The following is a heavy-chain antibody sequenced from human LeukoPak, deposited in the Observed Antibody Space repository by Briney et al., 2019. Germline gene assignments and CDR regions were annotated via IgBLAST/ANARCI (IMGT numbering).Heavy chain of an antibody. Sequence: PSETLSLTCTVSGGSISSYYWSWIRQPPGKGLEWIGYIYHRGSTNYNPSLKSRVTISVDTSKNQFSLKLSSVTAADTAVYYCAKRPSIIVGVSNWFDPWGQGTLVTVSS. CDR1: GGSISSYY. CDR2: IYHRGST. D-gene: IGHD1-26*01. CDR3: AKRPSIIVGVSNWFDP. V-gene: IGHV4-59*01. J-gene: IGHJ5*02.